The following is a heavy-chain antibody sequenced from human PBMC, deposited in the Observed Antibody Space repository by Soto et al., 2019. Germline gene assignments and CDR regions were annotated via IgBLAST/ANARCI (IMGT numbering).Heavy chain of an antibody. CDR1: GFTFSSYG. J-gene: IGHJ6*03. Sequence: GGSLRLSCAASGFTFSSYGMHWVRQAPGKGLEWVAVISYDGSNKYYADSVKGRFTISRDNSKNTLYLQMNSLRAEDTAVYYCAKMLKSTVTGYYMDVWGKGTTVTVSS. D-gene: IGHD4-17*01. CDR3: AKMLKSTVTGYYMDV. CDR2: ISYDGSNK. V-gene: IGHV3-30*18.